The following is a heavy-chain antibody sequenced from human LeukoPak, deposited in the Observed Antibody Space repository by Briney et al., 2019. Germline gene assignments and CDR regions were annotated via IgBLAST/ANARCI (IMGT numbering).Heavy chain of an antibody. CDR3: ARAKVDDSRWSYEYNWFDS. D-gene: IGHD6-13*01. Sequence: RSGGSLRLSCAASGFTFSNFGMHWVRQAPGKGLEWVSSISSTSSHKHYPDSLKGRFTISRDNAEDSLYLQMNSLRAEDTAVYYCARAKVDDSRWSYEYNWFDSWGQATLVTVSS. V-gene: IGHV3-21*01. J-gene: IGHJ5*01. CDR2: ISSTSSHK. CDR1: GFTFSNFG.